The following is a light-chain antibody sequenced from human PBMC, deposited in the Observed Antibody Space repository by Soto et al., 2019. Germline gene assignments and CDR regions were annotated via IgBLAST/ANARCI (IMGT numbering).Light chain of an antibody. CDR3: QPYNSDSPT. CDR2: DAY. Sequence: DIQMTQSPSTLSASVGDRVTITCRASQSISSCLAWYQQKPGKAPKLLIYDAYSLESGVPSRFSGSGSGTDFTVTYSSPETDDFDTYYCQPYNSDSPTSSHETKVEIK. CDR1: QSISSC. J-gene: IGKJ1*01. V-gene: IGKV1-5*01.